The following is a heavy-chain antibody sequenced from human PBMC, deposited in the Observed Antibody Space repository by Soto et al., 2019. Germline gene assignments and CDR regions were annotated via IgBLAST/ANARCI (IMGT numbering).Heavy chain of an antibody. V-gene: IGHV1-18*04. CDR2: ISAYNGNT. Sequence: GASVKVSCKASGYTFTSYGISWVRQAPGQGLEWMGWISAYNGNTNYAQKLQGRVTMTTDTPTSTAYMELRSLRSDDTAVYYCARGYCSSTSCYIGYYYYGMDVWGQGTTVTVSS. J-gene: IGHJ6*02. CDR1: GYTFTSYG. CDR3: ARGYCSSTSCYIGYYYYGMDV. D-gene: IGHD2-2*02.